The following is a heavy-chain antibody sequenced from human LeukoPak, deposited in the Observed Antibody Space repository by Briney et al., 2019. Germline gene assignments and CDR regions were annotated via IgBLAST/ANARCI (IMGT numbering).Heavy chain of an antibody. D-gene: IGHD3-3*01. J-gene: IGHJ4*02. CDR1: GGSISSSSYY. CDR2: IYYSGST. V-gene: IGHV4-39*07. CDR3: ARGPRLRFLKAPFDY. Sequence: SETLSLTCTVSGGSISSSSYYWGWIRQPPGKGLEWIGSIYYSGSTYYNPSLKNRVTISVDTSKNQFSLKLSSVTAADTAVYYCARGPRLRFLKAPFDYWGQGTLVTVSS.